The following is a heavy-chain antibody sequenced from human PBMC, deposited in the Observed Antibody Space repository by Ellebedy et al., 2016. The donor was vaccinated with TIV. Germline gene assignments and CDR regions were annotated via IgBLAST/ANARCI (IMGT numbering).Heavy chain of an antibody. J-gene: IGHJ5*02. Sequence: AASVQVSCKASGYTFTSNGISWVRQAPGQGLEWMGWISTHSGNTNYAQKVQGRVTMTTDTSTSTAYMELRSLGSDDPAVYYCARAAGWFDPWGQGTLVTVSS. CDR3: ARAAGWFDP. CDR1: GYTFTSNG. D-gene: IGHD3-10*01. CDR2: ISTHSGNT. V-gene: IGHV1-18*01.